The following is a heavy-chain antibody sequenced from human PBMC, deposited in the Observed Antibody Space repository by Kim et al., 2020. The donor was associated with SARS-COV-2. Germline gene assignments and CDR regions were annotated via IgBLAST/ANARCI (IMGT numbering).Heavy chain of an antibody. J-gene: IGHJ4*02. V-gene: IGHV3-21*01. D-gene: IGHD1-20*01. CDR3: ARVGYNWNDMGY. Sequence: YCSDSVNGRITIARDNAKNTLYLQMNSGRAEDEAVYDCARVGYNWNDMGYWGQGTLVTVSS.